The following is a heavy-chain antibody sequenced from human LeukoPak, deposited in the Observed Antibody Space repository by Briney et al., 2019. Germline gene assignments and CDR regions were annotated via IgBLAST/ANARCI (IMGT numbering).Heavy chain of an antibody. Sequence: GGSLRLSCAASGFTFSSYSMNWVRQAPGKGLEWVSYISSSSSTIYYADSVKGRFTISRDNAKNSLYLQMNSLRDEDTAVYYCASGYCSSTSCFFSYGMGVWGQGTTVTVSS. V-gene: IGHV3-48*02. CDR2: ISSSSSTI. CDR3: ASGYCSSTSCFFSYGMGV. D-gene: IGHD2-2*01. J-gene: IGHJ6*02. CDR1: GFTFSSYS.